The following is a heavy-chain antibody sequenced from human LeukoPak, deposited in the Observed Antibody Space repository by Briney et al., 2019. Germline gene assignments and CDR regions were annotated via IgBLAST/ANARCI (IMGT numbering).Heavy chain of an antibody. V-gene: IGHV3-74*01. CDR1: GFTFSSYW. CDR2: INSDGSST. CDR3: ARGRGHSSGYIDY. Sequence: PGGSLRLSCAASGFTFSSYWMHWVRQAPGKGLVWVSRINSDGSSTSYADSVKGRFTISRDNAKNTLYLQMSSLRAEDTAVYYCARGRGHSSGYIDYWGQGALVTVSS. J-gene: IGHJ4*02. D-gene: IGHD5-18*01.